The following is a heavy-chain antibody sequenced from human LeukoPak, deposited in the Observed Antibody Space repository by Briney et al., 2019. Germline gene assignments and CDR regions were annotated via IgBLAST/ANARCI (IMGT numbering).Heavy chain of an antibody. J-gene: IGHJ3*02. Sequence: GGSLRLSCAASGFTFSSYGVHWVRQAPGKGLEWVAVIWYDGSNKYYADSVKGRFTISRDNSKNTLYLQMNSLRAEDTAVYYCARGHFYDSSDYYHDAFDIWGQGTMVTVSS. CDR3: ARGHFYDSSDYYHDAFDI. D-gene: IGHD3-22*01. CDR2: IWYDGSNK. CDR1: GFTFSSYG. V-gene: IGHV3-33*08.